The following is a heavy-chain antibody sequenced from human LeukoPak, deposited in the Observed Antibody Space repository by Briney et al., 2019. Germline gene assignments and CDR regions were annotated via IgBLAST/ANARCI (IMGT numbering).Heavy chain of an antibody. CDR2: IYHSGST. Sequence: SQTLSLTCTVSGGSISSGGYYWSWIRQPPGKGLEWIGYIYHSGSTYYNPSLKSRVTISVDRSKNQFSLKLSSVTAADTAVYYCARRCSSTSCYPNLYFDYWGQGTLVTVSS. CDR3: ARRCSSTSCYPNLYFDY. CDR1: GGSISSGGYY. D-gene: IGHD2-2*01. V-gene: IGHV4-30-2*01. J-gene: IGHJ4*02.